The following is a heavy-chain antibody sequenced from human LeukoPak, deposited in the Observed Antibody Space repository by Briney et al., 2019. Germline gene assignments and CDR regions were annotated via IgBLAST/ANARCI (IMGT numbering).Heavy chain of an antibody. D-gene: IGHD3-10*01. J-gene: IGHJ3*02. Sequence: GGSLRLSCAASGFTFSGYSMNWVRQAPGKGLEWVAYISSSSSTIYYVDSVKGRFTISRDNAKNSLYLQMNSLRAEDTAVYYCARGYYYGSGAPGTFDIWGQGTMVTVSS. CDR3: ARGYYYGSGAPGTFDI. CDR2: ISSSSSTI. CDR1: GFTFSGYS. V-gene: IGHV3-48*04.